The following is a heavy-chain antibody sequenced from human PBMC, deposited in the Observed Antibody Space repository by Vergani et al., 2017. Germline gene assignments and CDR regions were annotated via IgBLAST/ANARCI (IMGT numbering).Heavy chain of an antibody. CDR1: GFTFSSYG. CDR3: ARGGLGSGWYKMDY. V-gene: IGHV3-33*01. CDR2: IWYDESNK. D-gene: IGHD6-19*01. Sequence: QVQLVESGGGVVQPGRSLRLSCAASGFTFSSYGMHWVRQAPGKGLEWVAAIWYDESNKDYADSVKGRFTISRDNSKNTLYLQMNSLRAEDTAVYYCARGGLGSGWYKMDYGSQGRLVTVSS. J-gene: IGHJ4*02.